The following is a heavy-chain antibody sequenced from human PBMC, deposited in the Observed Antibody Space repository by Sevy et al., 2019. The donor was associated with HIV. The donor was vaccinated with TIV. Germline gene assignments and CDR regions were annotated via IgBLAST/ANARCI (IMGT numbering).Heavy chain of an antibody. CDR2: IIPIFGTA. CDR1: GGTFSSYA. D-gene: IGHD5-18*01. J-gene: IGHJ4*02. CDR3: ASSDGYSPGPNYFDY. Sequence: ASVKVSCKASGGTFSSYAISWVRQAPGQGLEWMGGIIPIFGTANYAQKFQGRVTITADESTSTAYMELSSLRSEDTAVYYCASSDGYSPGPNYFDYWGQGTLVTVSS. V-gene: IGHV1-69*13.